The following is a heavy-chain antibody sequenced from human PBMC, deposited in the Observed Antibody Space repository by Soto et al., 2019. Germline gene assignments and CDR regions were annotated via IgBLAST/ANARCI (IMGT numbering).Heavy chain of an antibody. D-gene: IGHD2-2*01. CDR2: ISSSGSTI. J-gene: IGHJ6*02. CDR1: GFTFSDYY. Sequence: QVQLVESGGGLVKPGGSLRLSCAASGFTFSDYYMSWIRQAPGKGLEWVSYISSSGSTIYYADSVKGRVTIPRDNAKNSLHLQMSSLRAEDTAVYYGARYQPLSHCYYYDGIDVWGQGTTVTVSS. V-gene: IGHV3-11*01. CDR3: ARYQPLSHCYYYDGIDV.